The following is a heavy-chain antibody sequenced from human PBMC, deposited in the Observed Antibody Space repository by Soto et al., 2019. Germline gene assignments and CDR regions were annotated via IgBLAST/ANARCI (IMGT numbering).Heavy chain of an antibody. CDR1: GHTFTGYC. Sequence: ASVNVSCKSSGHTFTGYCISWVRQAPGQGLEWMGWITVYNGITDYAKKFQGRVTMTTDKSTNTAYMFLASLRPDDTAVYYCARGLAATDIWGQGTLVTVSS. J-gene: IGHJ4*02. D-gene: IGHD2-15*01. CDR3: ARGLAATDI. V-gene: IGHV1-18*04. CDR2: ITVYNGIT.